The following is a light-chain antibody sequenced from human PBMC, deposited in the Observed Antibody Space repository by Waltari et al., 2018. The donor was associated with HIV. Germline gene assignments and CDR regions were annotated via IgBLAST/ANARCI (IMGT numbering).Light chain of an antibody. J-gene: IGLJ3*02. Sequence: QSALTQPASVSGSPGQSITISCTGTSRDVGGYIYVSWYQQHPGKAPKLMIYDVSNRPSGVSNLFSCSKSGNTASLTISGLQAEDEADYYCTSYTSSTTFWVFGGGTKLTVL. CDR3: TSYTSSTTFWV. CDR1: SRDVGGYIY. V-gene: IGLV2-14*03. CDR2: DVS.